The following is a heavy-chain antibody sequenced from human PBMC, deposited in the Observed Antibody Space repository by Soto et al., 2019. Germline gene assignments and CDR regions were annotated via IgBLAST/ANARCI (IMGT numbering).Heavy chain of an antibody. V-gene: IGHV4-31*03. CDR1: GGSTSSGGYY. CDR3: ARPSSSWSGYFQH. Sequence: QVQLQESGPGLVKPSQTLSLTCTVSGGSTSSGGYYWSWIRQHPGKGLEWIGYIYYSGSTYYNPSLKSRVTISVDTSKNQFSLKLSSVTAADTAVYYCARPSSSWSGYFQHWGQGTLVTVSS. D-gene: IGHD6-13*01. J-gene: IGHJ1*01. CDR2: IYYSGST.